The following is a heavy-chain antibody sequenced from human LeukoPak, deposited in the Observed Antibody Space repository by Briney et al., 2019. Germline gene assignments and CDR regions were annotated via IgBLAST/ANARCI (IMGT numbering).Heavy chain of an antibody. Sequence: SVKVSCKASGGTFSSYAISWVRQAPGHGLEWMGGIIPIFSTANYAQKFQGRVTITADKSTSTAYMELSSLRSEDTAVYYCARVAAAETFDYWGQGTLVTVSS. V-gene: IGHV1-69*06. D-gene: IGHD6-13*01. CDR2: IIPIFSTA. J-gene: IGHJ4*02. CDR1: GGTFSSYA. CDR3: ARVAAAETFDY.